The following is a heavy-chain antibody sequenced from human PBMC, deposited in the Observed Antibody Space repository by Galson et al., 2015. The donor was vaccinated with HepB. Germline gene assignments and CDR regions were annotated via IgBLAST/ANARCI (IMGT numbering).Heavy chain of an antibody. CDR1: RYTFTSYG. V-gene: IGHV1-18*04. CDR3: ARDEYSSSWGYYGRDV. Sequence: SCKASRYTFTSYGNSRVRPAPGQGLAWMGWISAYNDNKNYEQKLQGRVTMNTDTSTSTAYMQLRSLRSDDTAVYYCARDEYSSSWGYYGRDVWGQGTTVTVSS. D-gene: IGHD6-13*01. J-gene: IGHJ6*02. CDR2: ISAYNDNK.